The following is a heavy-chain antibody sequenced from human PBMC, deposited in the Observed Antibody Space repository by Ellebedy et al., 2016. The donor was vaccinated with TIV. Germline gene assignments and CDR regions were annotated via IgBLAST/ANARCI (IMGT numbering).Heavy chain of an antibody. D-gene: IGHD1-14*01. V-gene: IGHV3-15*05. J-gene: IGHJ3*01. CDR1: GLSVNNAY. CDR2: IQSRNEGGTA. CDR3: NTGWAFDD. Sequence: GGSLRLSXEASGLSVNNAYMTWVRQAPGEGLEWIGRIQSRNEGGTAAYAAPVQGRFIISRDESENRLFLHMNSLRTEDTGVYYCNTGWAFDDWGQGTMVTVSS.